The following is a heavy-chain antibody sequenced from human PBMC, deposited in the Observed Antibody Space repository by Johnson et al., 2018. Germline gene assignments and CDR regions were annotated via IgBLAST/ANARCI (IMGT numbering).Heavy chain of an antibody. CDR2: IYDSGST. V-gene: IGHV4-59*01. Sequence: VQLVESGPGLVKPSETLSLTCTVSGGSISSYYWSWIRQSPGKGLEWIGYIYDSGSTNYNPSLKSRVTISEDTSKNQFSLKLSSVTAADTAVYYCARDRVYDYYYYGMDVWGQGTTVTVSS. D-gene: IGHD3-10*01. J-gene: IGHJ6*02. CDR1: GGSISSYY. CDR3: ARDRVYDYYYYGMDV.